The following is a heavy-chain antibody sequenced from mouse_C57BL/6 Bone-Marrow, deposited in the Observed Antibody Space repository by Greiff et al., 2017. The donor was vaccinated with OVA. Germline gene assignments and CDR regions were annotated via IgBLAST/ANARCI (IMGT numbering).Heavy chain of an antibody. CDR1: GYTFTSYW. J-gene: IGHJ1*03. CDR3: ASTGYSNFWYVDV. CDR2: IDPSDSET. V-gene: IGHV1-52*01. D-gene: IGHD2-5*01. Sequence: QVQLQQPGAELVRPGSSVKLSCKASGYTFTSYWMHWVKQRPIQGLEWIGNIDPSDSETHYNQKFKDKATLTVDKSSSTAYMQLSSLTSEDSAVYYCASTGYSNFWYVDVWGTGTTVTVSS.